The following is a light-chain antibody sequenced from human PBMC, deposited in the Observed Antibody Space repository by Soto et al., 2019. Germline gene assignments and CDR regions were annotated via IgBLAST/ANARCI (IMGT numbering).Light chain of an antibody. V-gene: IGKV3-15*01. J-gene: IGKJ1*01. CDR3: QQYNNWPPWT. Sequence: EIVMTQSPANLSVSPGERATLSCRASQSVGGNLAWYQQKPGQAPRLLIYGASTRATGIPARFSGSGSGTEFTLTISSLQSEDFAVYYCQQYNNWPPWTFGQGTKVDIK. CDR1: QSVGGN. CDR2: GAS.